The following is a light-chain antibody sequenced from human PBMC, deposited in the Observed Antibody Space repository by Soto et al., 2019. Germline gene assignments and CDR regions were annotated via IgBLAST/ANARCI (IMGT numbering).Light chain of an antibody. Sequence: DIQMTQSPSSVSVSVGDRVTITCRASQGINNWLAWYQQKPGKAPELLIYAVSYLQSGVPSRFSDSGSGTDFTLTLSSLQPEDFATYYCQQYENYSVTFGPGTKVQLK. CDR2: AVS. CDR3: QQYENYSVT. CDR1: QGINNW. J-gene: IGKJ1*01. V-gene: IGKV1-12*01.